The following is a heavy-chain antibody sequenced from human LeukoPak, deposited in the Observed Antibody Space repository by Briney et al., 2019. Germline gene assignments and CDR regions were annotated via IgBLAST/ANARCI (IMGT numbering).Heavy chain of an antibody. J-gene: IGHJ4*02. CDR2: IYASGST. V-gene: IGHV4-4*07. CDR3: ARDASAVAAPHFDY. Sequence: SETLSLTCTVSGGSISSYYWSWIRQPAGKGLEWIGRIYASGSTNYNPSLKSRVTMSVDTSKNQFSLKLSSVTAADTAVYYCARDASAVAAPHFDYWGQGTLVTVSS. CDR1: GGSISSYY. D-gene: IGHD6-19*01.